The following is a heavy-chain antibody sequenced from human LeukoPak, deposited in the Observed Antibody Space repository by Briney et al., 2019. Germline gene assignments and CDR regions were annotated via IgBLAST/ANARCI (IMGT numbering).Heavy chain of an antibody. D-gene: IGHD5-18*01. J-gene: IGHJ6*03. Sequence: PSQTLSLTCTVSGGSISSGSYYWSWIRQPAGKGLEWIGRIYTSGSTNYNPSLKSRVTISVDTSKNQFSLKLSSVTAADTAVYYCARVVKDTAMVYEYYYYYMDVWGKGTTVTISS. V-gene: IGHV4-61*02. CDR1: GGSISSGSYY. CDR3: ARVVKDTAMVYEYYYYYMDV. CDR2: IYTSGST.